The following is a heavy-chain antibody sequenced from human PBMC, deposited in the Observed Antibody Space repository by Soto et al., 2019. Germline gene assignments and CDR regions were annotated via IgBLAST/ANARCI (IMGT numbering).Heavy chain of an antibody. CDR1: GGSISSSSYY. Sequence: QLQLQESGPGLVKPSETLSLTCTVSGGSISSSSYYWGWIRQPPGKGLEWIGSIYYSGSTYYNPSLKSRVTISVDTSKNQFSLKLSSVTAADTAVYYCAGLTPNSITMIVVVITCAFDIWGQGTMVTVSS. J-gene: IGHJ3*02. CDR2: IYYSGST. CDR3: AGLTPNSITMIVVVITCAFDI. D-gene: IGHD3-22*01. V-gene: IGHV4-39*01.